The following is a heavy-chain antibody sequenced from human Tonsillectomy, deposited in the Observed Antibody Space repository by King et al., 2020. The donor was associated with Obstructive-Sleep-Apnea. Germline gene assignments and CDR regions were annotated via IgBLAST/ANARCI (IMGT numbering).Heavy chain of an antibody. J-gene: IGHJ4*02. D-gene: IGHD1-26*01. V-gene: IGHV3-53*04. CDR2: IYSGGST. CDR1: GFTVSSNY. Sequence: VQLVESGGGLVQPGGSLRLSCAASGFTVSSNYMSWVRQAPGKGLEWVSVIYSGGSTYYADSVKGRFTISRHNSKNTLYLQMNSLRAGDTAVYYCARVGGGSYYAYWGQGTLVTVSS. CDR3: ARVGGGSYYAY.